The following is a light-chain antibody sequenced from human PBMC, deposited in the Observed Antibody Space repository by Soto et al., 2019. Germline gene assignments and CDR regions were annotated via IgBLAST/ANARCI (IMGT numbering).Light chain of an antibody. CDR3: HHYNSWPPYT. J-gene: IGKJ2*01. CDR2: GAS. V-gene: IGKV3D-15*01. CDR1: QSVSHS. Sequence: EIVMTQSPASLSVSPGERATLSCRASQSVSHSLAWYQQKPGQAPRLLTYGASTRATGIPARFSGSGSATDFTLTISSLQSEDSAIYYCHHYNSWPPYTFGQGTKLEI.